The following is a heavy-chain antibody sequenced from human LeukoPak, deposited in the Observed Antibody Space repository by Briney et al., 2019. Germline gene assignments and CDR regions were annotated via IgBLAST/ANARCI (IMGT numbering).Heavy chain of an antibody. Sequence: ASVKVSCKASGYTFTGYYMHWVRQAPGQGLEWMGWINPNSGGTNYAQKFQGRVTMTRDTSISTAYMELSRLRSDDTAVYYCARDRKLELRSYYYYGMDVWGQGTTVTVSS. CDR2: INPNSGGT. CDR3: ARDRKLELRSYYYYGMDV. D-gene: IGHD1-7*01. CDR1: GYTFTGYY. J-gene: IGHJ6*02. V-gene: IGHV1-2*02.